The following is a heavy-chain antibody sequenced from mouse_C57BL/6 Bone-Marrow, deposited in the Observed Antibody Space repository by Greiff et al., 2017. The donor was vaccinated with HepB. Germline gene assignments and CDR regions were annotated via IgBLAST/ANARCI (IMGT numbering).Heavy chain of an antibody. J-gene: IGHJ1*03. D-gene: IGHD1-1*01. Sequence: VKLQESGPELVKPGASVKISCKASGYAFSSSWMNWVKQRPGKGLEWIGRIYPGDGDTNYNGKFKGKATLTADKSSSTAYMQLSSLTSEDSAVYFCARPYYYGSSHWYFDVWGTGTTVTVSS. CDR2: IYPGDGDT. V-gene: IGHV1-82*01. CDR3: ARPYYYGSSHWYFDV. CDR1: GYAFSSSW.